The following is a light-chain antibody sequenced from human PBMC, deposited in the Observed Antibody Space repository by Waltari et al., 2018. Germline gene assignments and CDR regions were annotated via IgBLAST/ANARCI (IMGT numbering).Light chain of an antibody. V-gene: IGKV3-20*01. CDR1: QSISRY. Sequence: IVLTQSPVSLSLSPGERATLPCRSSQSISRYLAWYQQKPGQAPRLLIYGASNRATGVPPRFSGSGSGTDFSLTISGLEPEDSAVYYCQHHFRLPATFGQGTKVEIK. J-gene: IGKJ1*01. CDR3: QHHFRLPAT. CDR2: GAS.